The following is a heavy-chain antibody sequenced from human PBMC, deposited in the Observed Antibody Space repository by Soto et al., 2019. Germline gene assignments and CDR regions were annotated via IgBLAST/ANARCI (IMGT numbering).Heavy chain of an antibody. D-gene: IGHD6-19*01. Sequence: ASVKVSCKASGYTFSGFYMHWVRQAPGQGLEWMGWINPNSGGTKSAERFQGRVTMTRDTSISTAYMELSRLTSDDTTVYYCASAAVTGTAGLDFWGQGTQVTVSS. V-gene: IGHV1-2*02. CDR3: ASAAVTGTAGLDF. CDR1: GYTFSGFY. CDR2: INPNSGGT. J-gene: IGHJ4*02.